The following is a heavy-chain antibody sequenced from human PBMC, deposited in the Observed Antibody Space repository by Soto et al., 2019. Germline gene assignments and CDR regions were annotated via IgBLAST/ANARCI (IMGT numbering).Heavy chain of an antibody. D-gene: IGHD6-19*01. Sequence: ASVKVSCKASGYTFTGYYMHWVRQAPGQGLEWMGWINPDSGGTNYAQKFQGWVTMTRDTSISTAYMELSRLRSDDTAVYYCARASGYSSGWRKGDYYYGMDVWGQGTTVTVSS. CDR1: GYTFTGYY. J-gene: IGHJ6*02. CDR3: ARASGYSSGWRKGDYYYGMDV. V-gene: IGHV1-2*04. CDR2: INPDSGGT.